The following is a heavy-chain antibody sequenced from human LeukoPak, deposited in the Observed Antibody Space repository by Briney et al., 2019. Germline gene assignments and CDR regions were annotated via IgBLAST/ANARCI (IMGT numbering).Heavy chain of an antibody. V-gene: IGHV3-30-3*01. CDR3: ARDVESGYVRRGQLDY. CDR2: ISYDGSNK. CDR1: GFTFSSYA. Sequence: GRSLRLSCAASGFTFSSYAMRWVRQAPGKGLEWVAVISYDGSNKYYADSVKGRFTISRDNSKNTLYLQMNSLRAEDTAVYYCARDVESGYVRRGQLDYWGQGTLVTVSS. J-gene: IGHJ4*02. D-gene: IGHD5-12*01.